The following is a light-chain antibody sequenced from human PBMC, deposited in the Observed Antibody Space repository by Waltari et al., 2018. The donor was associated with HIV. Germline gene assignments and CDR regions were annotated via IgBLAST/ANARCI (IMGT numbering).Light chain of an antibody. CDR2: DVN. CDR1: SSDIGSYTL. V-gene: IGLV2-23*02. CDR3: CSYAGSPTFVI. Sequence: QSALTQPASVSGSLGQSITISCTGTSSDIGSYTLVSWYQQYPGKAPKVIIYDVNKWPSGVSHRFSGFKAANTASLTISGLQAEDEADYYCCSYAGSPTFVIFGGGTKVTVL. J-gene: IGLJ2*01.